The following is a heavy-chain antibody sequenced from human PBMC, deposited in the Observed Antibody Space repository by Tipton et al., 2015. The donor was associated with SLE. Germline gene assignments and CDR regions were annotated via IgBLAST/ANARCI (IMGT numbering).Heavy chain of an antibody. V-gene: IGHV4-34*12. J-gene: IGHJ4*02. Sequence: LRLSCSVYGDSLSGQYWSWIRQPPGKGLEWIGEVFRGGSTNYSPSLESRVTITVDMSKNQFSLRLISVTAADTAVYYCAKDYNHDNADYNWGQGTLVIVSS. CDR1: GDSLSGQY. CDR2: VFRGGST. D-gene: IGHD4-17*01. CDR3: AKDYNHDNADYN.